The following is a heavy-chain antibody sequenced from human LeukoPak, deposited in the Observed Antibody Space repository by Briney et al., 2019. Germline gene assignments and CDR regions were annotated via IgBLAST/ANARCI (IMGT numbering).Heavy chain of an antibody. J-gene: IGHJ4*02. V-gene: IGHV1-2*02. Sequence: GASVNVSCKASGYTFTGYYMHWVRQAPGQGLEWMGWINPNSGGTNYAQKFQGRVTMTRDTSISTAYMELSSLRSEDTAVYYCATKGGRKIAAGLDFDYWGQGTLVTVSS. CDR1: GYTFTGYY. CDR2: INPNSGGT. CDR3: ATKGGRKIAAGLDFDY. D-gene: IGHD6-13*01.